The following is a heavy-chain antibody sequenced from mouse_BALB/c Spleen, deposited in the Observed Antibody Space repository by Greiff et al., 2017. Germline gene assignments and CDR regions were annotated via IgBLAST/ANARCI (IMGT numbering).Heavy chain of an antibody. Sequence: VKLQQSGAELARPGASVKLSCKASGYTFTSYWMQWVKQRPGQGLEWIGAIYPGDGDTRYTQKFKGKATLTADKSSSTAYMQLSSLASEDSAVYYCARYYYRYDWYFDVWGAGTTVTVSS. V-gene: IGHV1-87*01. CDR3: ARYYYRYDWYFDV. D-gene: IGHD2-14*01. CDR1: GYTFTSYW. CDR2: IYPGDGDT. J-gene: IGHJ1*01.